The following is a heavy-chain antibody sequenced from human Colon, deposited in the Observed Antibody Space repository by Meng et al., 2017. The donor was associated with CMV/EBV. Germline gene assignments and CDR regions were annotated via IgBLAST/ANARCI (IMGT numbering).Heavy chain of an antibody. Sequence: ASVKVSCKASGYTFSAYYVLWIRQAPGQGLECMGWMNPNSGGTMPAQKFKGRVTMTRDTSIATAYMELSRLTSDDTAVYYRVRDLKATSVTTRGLYGLDIWGQGTTVTVSS. J-gene: IGHJ6*02. CDR2: MNPNSGGT. CDR3: VRDLKATSVTTRGLYGLDI. CDR1: GYTFSAYY. D-gene: IGHD4-11*01. V-gene: IGHV1-2*02.